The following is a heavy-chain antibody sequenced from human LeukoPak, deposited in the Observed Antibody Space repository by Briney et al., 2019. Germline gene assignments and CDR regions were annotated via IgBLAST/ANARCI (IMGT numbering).Heavy chain of an antibody. CDR3: VKGLSSTAPFDY. CDR1: GFTFSNYA. J-gene: IGHJ4*02. Sequence: GGSLRLSCAASGFTFSNYAMTWVRQAPGKGLDWVSSITGSGYTTYYADSVKGRFTISRDNSKNTLFLQMNSLRAEDTAIYYCVKGLSSTAPFDYWGQGTLVTVPS. D-gene: IGHD1-1*01. V-gene: IGHV3-23*01. CDR2: ITGSGYTT.